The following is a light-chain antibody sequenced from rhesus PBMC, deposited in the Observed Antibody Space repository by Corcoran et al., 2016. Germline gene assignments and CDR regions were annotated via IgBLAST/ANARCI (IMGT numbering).Light chain of an antibody. CDR1: QSPLDSDDGNTY. CDR2: EVS. V-gene: IGKV2-104*01. CDR3: LPAIAFPLT. Sequence: DIVMTQTPLSLPVTLGQPASISCRSSQSPLDSDDGNTYLEWYLQKPGQSPQLLFFEVSNRASGVPDRFSGSGSDTDFTLKIRRLDAEDVGVCYCLPAIAFPLTFGGGTKVELK. J-gene: IGKJ4*01.